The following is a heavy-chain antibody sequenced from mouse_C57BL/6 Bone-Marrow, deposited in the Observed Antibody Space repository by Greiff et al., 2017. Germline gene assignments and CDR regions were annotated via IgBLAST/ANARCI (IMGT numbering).Heavy chain of an antibody. CDR2: IDPTDSYT. Sequence: QVQLQQPGAELVKPGASVKLSCKASGYTFTSYWMQWVKQRPGQGLEWIGEIDPTDSYTNYNQKFKGKATLTVDTSSSTAYMQLSSLTSEDSAVSCCASRGYGSSRWYFDVWGTGTTVTVSS. CDR1: GYTFTSYW. J-gene: IGHJ1*03. V-gene: IGHV1-50*01. D-gene: IGHD1-1*01. CDR3: ASRGYGSSRWYFDV.